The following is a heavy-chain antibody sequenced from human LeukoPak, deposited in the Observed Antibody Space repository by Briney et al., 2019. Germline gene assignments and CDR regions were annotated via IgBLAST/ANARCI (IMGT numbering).Heavy chain of an antibody. Sequence: SETLSLTCTVSGGSISSYYWSWIRQPPGKGLEWIGYIYYSGSTNYNPSLKSRVTISVDTSKNQFSLKLSSVTAADTAVYYCAREGDTAMATFDYWGQGTLVTVSS. CDR1: GGSISSYY. V-gene: IGHV4-59*01. CDR2: IYYSGST. J-gene: IGHJ4*02. CDR3: AREGDTAMATFDY. D-gene: IGHD5-18*01.